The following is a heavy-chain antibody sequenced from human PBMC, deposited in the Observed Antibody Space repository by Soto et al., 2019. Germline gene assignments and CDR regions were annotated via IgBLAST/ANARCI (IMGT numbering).Heavy chain of an antibody. V-gene: IGHV1-8*01. CDR2: MNPNSGNT. CDR3: ARGRGFKGYFTNGVCPVYYYYYMDV. D-gene: IGHD2-8*01. Sequence: ASVKVSCKASGYTFTSYDINCVRQATGQGLEWMGWMNPNSGNTGYAQKFQGRVTMTRNTSISTAYMELSSLRSEDTAVYYCARGRGFKGYFTNGVCPVYYYYYMDVWGKGTTVTVSS. J-gene: IGHJ6*03. CDR1: GYTFTSYD.